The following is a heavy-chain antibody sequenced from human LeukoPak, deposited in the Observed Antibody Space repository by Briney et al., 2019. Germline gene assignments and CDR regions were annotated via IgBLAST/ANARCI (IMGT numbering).Heavy chain of an antibody. D-gene: IGHD1-14*01. J-gene: IGHJ4*02. Sequence: PGGSLRLSCAASGFTFSSSPMSWVRQAPGKGREWVSGISSSGGDTPYADSVKGRFTISRDNSKNTLYLQMNSLRAEDTAIYYCARKSSGLNPFDFWGQGTLVTVSS. CDR3: ARKSSGLNPFDF. CDR1: GFTFSSSP. CDR2: ISSSGGDT. V-gene: IGHV3-23*01.